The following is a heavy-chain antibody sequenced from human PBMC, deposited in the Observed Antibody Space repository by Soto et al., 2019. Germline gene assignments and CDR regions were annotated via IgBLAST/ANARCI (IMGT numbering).Heavy chain of an antibody. V-gene: IGHV3-7*01. CDR1: GFTVNLYW. D-gene: IGHD2-2*01. Sequence: LRLSCGTSGFTVNLYWMGWVRLAPGRGLEWVANIQQDGSNKYYADSVKGRFTISRDNSKNTLYLQMNSLRAEDTAVYYCAKDGCISTSCYGGFDYWGQGTLVTVSS. CDR3: AKDGCISTSCYGGFDY. J-gene: IGHJ4*02. CDR2: IQQDGSNK.